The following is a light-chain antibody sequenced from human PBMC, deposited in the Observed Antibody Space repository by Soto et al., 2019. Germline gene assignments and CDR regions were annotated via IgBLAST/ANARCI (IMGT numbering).Light chain of an antibody. CDR1: QSVYYSSNSKNY. J-gene: IGKJ5*01. CDR3: QQYYSTIT. Sequence: DIVLTPSPDSLAVSLGARATINCKSSQSVYYSSNSKNYLAWYQQKQGQPPKLLIYWASTRESGVPDRFSGSGSGTDFTLTISSLQAEDVAVYYCQQYYSTITFGQGTRLEI. V-gene: IGKV4-1*01. CDR2: WAS.